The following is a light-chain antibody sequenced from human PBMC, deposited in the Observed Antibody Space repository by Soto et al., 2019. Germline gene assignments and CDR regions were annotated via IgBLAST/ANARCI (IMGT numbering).Light chain of an antibody. V-gene: IGKV3-15*01. Sequence: IVMTQSPVTVSVSPGEGATLSCRAGQSVSGNLAWYQQRPGQAPRLLIHGASTRATGVPARFSGSASGTEFTLPISSLQSEDFAFYYCQQYNRWPCTFGQGTKVDIK. CDR2: GAS. CDR3: QQYNRWPCT. CDR1: QSVSGN. J-gene: IGKJ1*01.